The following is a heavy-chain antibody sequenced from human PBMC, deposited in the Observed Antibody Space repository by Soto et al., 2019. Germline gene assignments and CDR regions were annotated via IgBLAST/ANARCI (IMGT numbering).Heavy chain of an antibody. CDR3: ARPPILRFLEWSTGDWYFDL. Sequence: GESLKISCKGSGYSFTSYWIGWVRQMPGKGLEWMGIIYPGDSDTRYSPSFQGQVTISADKSISTAYLQWSSLKASDTAMYYWARPPILRFLEWSTGDWYFDLWGRGTLVTVSS. CDR2: IYPGDSDT. CDR1: GYSFTSYW. V-gene: IGHV5-51*01. D-gene: IGHD3-3*01. J-gene: IGHJ2*01.